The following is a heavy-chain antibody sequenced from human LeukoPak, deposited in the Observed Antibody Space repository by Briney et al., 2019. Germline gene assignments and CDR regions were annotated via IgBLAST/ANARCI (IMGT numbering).Heavy chain of an antibody. CDR1: GGSISSGDYY. V-gene: IGHV4-30-4*01. J-gene: IGHJ4*02. CDR3: ARHKATGDGFDY. CDR2: IYYSGST. Sequence: PSETLSLTCTVSGGSISSGDYYWSWIRQPPGKGLEWIGYIYYSGSTNYNPSLKSRVTISVDTSKNQFSLKLSSVTAADTAVYYCARHKATGDGFDYWGQGTLVTVSS. D-gene: IGHD7-27*01.